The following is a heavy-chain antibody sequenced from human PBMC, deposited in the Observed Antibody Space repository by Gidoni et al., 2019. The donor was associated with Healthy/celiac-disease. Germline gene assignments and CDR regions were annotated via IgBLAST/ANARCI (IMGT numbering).Heavy chain of an antibody. V-gene: IGHV1-69*02. CDR3: ATYGSGSYRHLYYFDY. CDR1: GGTFSSYT. CDR2: IIPILGIA. Sequence: QVQLVQSGAEVKKPGSSVKVSCTASGGTFSSYTISWVRQAPGQGLEWMGRIIPILGIANYAQKFQGRVTITADKSTSTAYMELSSLRSEDTAVYYCATYGSGSYRHLYYFDYWGQGTLVTVSS. D-gene: IGHD3-10*01. J-gene: IGHJ4*02.